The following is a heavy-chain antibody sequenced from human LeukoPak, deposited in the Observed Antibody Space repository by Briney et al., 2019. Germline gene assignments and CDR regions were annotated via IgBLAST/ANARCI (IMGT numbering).Heavy chain of an antibody. CDR1: GGTFSSYA. V-gene: IGHV1-69*13. D-gene: IGHD5-12*01. CDR3: ARDFVDSGSFDY. J-gene: IGHJ4*02. CDR2: IIPIFGTA. Sequence: SVKVSCKASGGTFSSYAISWVRQAPGQGLEWMGGIIPIFGTANYAQKFQGRVTITADESTSTAYMELSSLRSEDTAVYYCARDFVDSGSFDYWGQGTLVTVSS.